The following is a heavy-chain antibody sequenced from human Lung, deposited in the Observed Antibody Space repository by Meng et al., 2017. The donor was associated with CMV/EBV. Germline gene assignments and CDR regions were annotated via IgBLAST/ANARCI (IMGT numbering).Heavy chain of an antibody. CDR2: IYNSGST. J-gene: IGHJ4*02. Sequence: VSCGSISSSDYYWSWIRQHPGKGLECIGYIYNSGSTYSNPSLRRRLSISIDTSKNQFSLKLNSVTAADTAVYYCARATGTGDDYFDYWGQGALVTVSS. CDR3: ARATGTGDDYFDY. CDR1: CGSISSSDYY. D-gene: IGHD7-27*01. V-gene: IGHV4-31*02.